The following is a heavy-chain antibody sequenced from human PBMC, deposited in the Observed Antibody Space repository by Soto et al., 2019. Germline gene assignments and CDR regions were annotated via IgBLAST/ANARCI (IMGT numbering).Heavy chain of an antibody. J-gene: IGHJ4*02. V-gene: IGHV4-4*02. CDR2: IYHSGST. CDR1: GFTFSSNDM. D-gene: IGHD1-26*01. CDR3: ARHSGSYFRDY. Sequence: GSLRLSCAAAGFTFSSNDMNWVRQAPGKGLEWIGEIYHSGSTNYNPSLKSRVTISVDKSKNQFSLNLNSVTAADTAVYYCARHSGSYFRDYWGQGTLVTVSS.